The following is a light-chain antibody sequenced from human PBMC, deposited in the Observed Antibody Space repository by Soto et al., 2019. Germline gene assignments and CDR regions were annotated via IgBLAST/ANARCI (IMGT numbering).Light chain of an antibody. CDR1: QSVSGNF. J-gene: IGKJ4*01. CDR2: GAS. Sequence: EIVLTQSPGTLSLSPGERATLSCWASQSVSGNFLAWYQVKPGQAPRLVVYGASTRASGFPDRFSGSGSGTDFTLTISRLEPEDSALYFCQHRTKWPLTFGGGTKVDI. CDR3: QHRTKWPLT. V-gene: IGKV3D-20*02.